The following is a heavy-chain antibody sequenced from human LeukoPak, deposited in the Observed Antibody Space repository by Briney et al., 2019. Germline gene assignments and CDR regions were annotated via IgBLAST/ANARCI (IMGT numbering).Heavy chain of an antibody. Sequence: GGSLRLSCAASGFTFSSYSMNWVRQAPGKGLEWVSSISSSSSYIYYADSVKGRFTISRDNAKNSLYLQMNSLRAEDAVVYYWARVGYYYGSRGYFDYWGQGTLVTVSS. J-gene: IGHJ4*02. CDR1: GFTFSSYS. CDR3: ARVGYYYGSRGYFDY. V-gene: IGHV3-21*01. D-gene: IGHD3-22*01. CDR2: ISSSSSYI.